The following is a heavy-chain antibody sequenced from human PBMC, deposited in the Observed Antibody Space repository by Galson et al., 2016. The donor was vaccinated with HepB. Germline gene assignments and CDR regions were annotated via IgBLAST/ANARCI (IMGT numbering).Heavy chain of an antibody. V-gene: IGHV1-18*01. CDR2: ISSYNGNT. J-gene: IGHJ3*02. CDR1: ADTFTSFG. CDR3: ARARVGDYDAFDI. D-gene: IGHD4-17*01. Sequence: SVKVSCKASADTFTSFGFNWVRQAPGQGLEWMGWISSYNGNTNYAQNLQGRVTMTTDTSTSTAYMELRSLRSDGTAMYYCARARVGDYDAFDIWGQGTMVTVSS.